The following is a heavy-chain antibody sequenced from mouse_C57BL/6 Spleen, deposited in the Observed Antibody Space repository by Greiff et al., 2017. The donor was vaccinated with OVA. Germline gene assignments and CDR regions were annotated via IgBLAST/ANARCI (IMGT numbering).Heavy chain of an antibody. CDR3: ARGKGGYDEGYLDV. D-gene: IGHD2-2*01. V-gene: IGHV1-53*01. CDR2: INPSNGGT. Sequence: QVQLQQPGTELVKPGASVKLSCKASGYTFTSYWMHWVKQRPGQGLEWIGNINPSNGGTNYNEKFKSKATLTVDKSSSTAYLPLSSLTSEDSAVYYCARGKGGYDEGYLDVWGTGTTVTVSS. J-gene: IGHJ1*03. CDR1: GYTFTSYW.